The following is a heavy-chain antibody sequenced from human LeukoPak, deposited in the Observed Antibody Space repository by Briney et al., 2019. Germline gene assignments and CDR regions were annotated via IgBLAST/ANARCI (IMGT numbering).Heavy chain of an antibody. CDR3: ARPCGSGTYPPWYFDL. Sequence: SETLSLTCTVSGGSISSSSYYWGWIRQPPGKGLEWIGSIYYSGSTYYNPSLKSRVTISVDTSKNQFSLKLSSVTAADTAVYYCARPCGSGTYPPWYFDLWGRGTLVTVSS. CDR2: IYYSGST. V-gene: IGHV4-39*01. J-gene: IGHJ2*01. CDR1: GGSISSSSYY. D-gene: IGHD3-10*01.